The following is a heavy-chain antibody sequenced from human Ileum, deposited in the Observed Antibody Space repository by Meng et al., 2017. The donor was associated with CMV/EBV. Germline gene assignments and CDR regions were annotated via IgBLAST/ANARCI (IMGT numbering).Heavy chain of an antibody. V-gene: IGHV3-23*01. CDR3: ATEDWNADY. CDR2: ISNSGGST. J-gene: IGHJ4*02. D-gene: IGHD1-1*01. CDR1: GFTFNNYA. Sequence: EVQVLESGGGLVQPGGSLRLSCAASGFTFNNYAMSWVRQVPGKGLEWVSGISNSGGSTYYADSVKGRFTVSRDNSKNTLYLQMDSLRAEDTAVYYCATEDWNADYWGQGTLVTVSS.